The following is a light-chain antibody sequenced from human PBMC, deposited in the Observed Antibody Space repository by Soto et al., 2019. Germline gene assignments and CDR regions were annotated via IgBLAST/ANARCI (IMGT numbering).Light chain of an antibody. CDR1: QTISNNY. CDR3: QQYGTSPRT. J-gene: IGKJ1*01. CDR2: AAS. Sequence: EIVLTQSPGTLSLSPGEGATLSCRASQTISNNYLAWYQHKPGQAPRLLIYAASTRATGIPDRFSGSGSGAAFTLTVNRLEPEDFAVYYCQQYGTSPRTFGQGTKVEI. V-gene: IGKV3-20*01.